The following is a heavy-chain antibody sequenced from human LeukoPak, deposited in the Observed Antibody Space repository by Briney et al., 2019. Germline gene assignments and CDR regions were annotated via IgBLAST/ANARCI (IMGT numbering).Heavy chain of an antibody. CDR3: ASPYCSGGSCPTPKNWFDP. V-gene: IGHV1-69*05. J-gene: IGHJ5*02. CDR1: GGTFISYA. D-gene: IGHD2-15*01. Sequence: ASVKVSCKASGGTFISYAISWVRQAPGQGLEWMGGIIPIFGRANYAQKFQGRVTITTDESTSTAYMELSSLRSEDTAVYYCASPYCSGGSCPTPKNWFDPWGQGTLVTVSS. CDR2: IIPIFGRA.